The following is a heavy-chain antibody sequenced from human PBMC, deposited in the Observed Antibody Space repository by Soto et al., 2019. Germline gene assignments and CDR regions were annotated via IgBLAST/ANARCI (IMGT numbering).Heavy chain of an antibody. CDR2: INHSGST. V-gene: IGHV4-34*01. Sequence: SDTLSLTCAVYGGSFSGYYWSWIRQPPGKGLEWIGEINHSGSTNYNPSLKSRVTISVDTSKNQFSLKLSSVTAADTAVYYCARGAELLWFGEGYYYGMDVWGQGTTVTVSS. D-gene: IGHD3-10*01. CDR1: GGSFSGYY. J-gene: IGHJ6*02. CDR3: ARGAELLWFGEGYYYGMDV.